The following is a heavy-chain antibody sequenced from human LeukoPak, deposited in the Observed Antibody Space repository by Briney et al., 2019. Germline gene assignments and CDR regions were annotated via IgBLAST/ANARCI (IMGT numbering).Heavy chain of an antibody. CDR2: IYYSGST. CDR3: ARAGIPYYYMDV. Sequence: SETLSLTCTVSGGSISSYYWSWIRQPPGKGLEWIGYIYYSGSTNYNPSLKSRVTISVDTSKNQFSLKLSSVTAADTAVYYCARAGIPYYYMDVWGKGTTVTVSS. J-gene: IGHJ6*03. D-gene: IGHD5-18*01. CDR1: GGSISSYY. V-gene: IGHV4-59*01.